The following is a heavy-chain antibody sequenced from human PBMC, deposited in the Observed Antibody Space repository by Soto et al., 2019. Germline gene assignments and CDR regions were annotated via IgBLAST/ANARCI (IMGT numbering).Heavy chain of an antibody. D-gene: IGHD3-22*01. V-gene: IGHV3-30-3*01. J-gene: IGHJ6*02. CDR1: GFTFSSHA. Sequence: QVQLVDSGGGVVRPGRSLRLSCAASGFTFSSHAMHWVRQAPGKGLEWVALISYDGNNEYYADSVKGRFTISRHNAKNTLYLQMNSLRAEDTAVYYCARAFDSSSRLYYYGMDVWGQGTTVTVAS. CDR3: ARAFDSSSRLYYYGMDV. CDR2: ISYDGNNE.